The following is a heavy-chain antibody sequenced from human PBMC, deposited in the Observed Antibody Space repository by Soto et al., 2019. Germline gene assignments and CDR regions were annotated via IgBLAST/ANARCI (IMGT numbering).Heavy chain of an antibody. V-gene: IGHV1-46*03. D-gene: IGHD6-25*01. CDR2: INPGSGRA. CDR3: AREGGDAHDAFDI. Sequence: VASVKVSCKASGYIFTTYYMHWVRQAPGQGLEWMGIINPGSGRANYAQKFQGRVTLTRDTSTSTLYMELSRLRIEDTAVYYCAREGGDAHDAFDIWG. J-gene: IGHJ3*02. CDR1: GYIFTTYY.